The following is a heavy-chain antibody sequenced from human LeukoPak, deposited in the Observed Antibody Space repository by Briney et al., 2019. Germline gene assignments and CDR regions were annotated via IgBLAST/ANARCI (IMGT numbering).Heavy chain of an antibody. V-gene: IGHV4-61*08. J-gene: IGHJ2*01. CDR3: ARGTKYYYDERLYFDL. CDR1: GGSISSGGYS. Sequence: SETLSLTCAVSGGSISSGGYSWSWIRQPPGKGLEWIGYIYYSGSTNYNPSLKSRVTISVDTSKNQFSLKLNSVTAADTAVYYCARGTKYYYDERLYFDLWGRGTLVTVSS. D-gene: IGHD3-22*01. CDR2: IYYSGST.